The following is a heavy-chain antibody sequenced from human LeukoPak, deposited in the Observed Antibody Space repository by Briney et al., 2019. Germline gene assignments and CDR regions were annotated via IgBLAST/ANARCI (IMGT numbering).Heavy chain of an antibody. D-gene: IGHD6-19*01. J-gene: IGHJ4*02. CDR3: AKLDSSGWQTLDY. CDR1: GFTFSSYA. Sequence: HSGGSLRLSCAASGFTFSSYAMSWVRQAPGKGLEWVSAISGSGGSTYYADSVKGRFTISRDNSKNTLYLQMISLRAEDTAVYYCAKLDSSGWQTLDYWGQGTLVTVSS. CDR2: ISGSGGST. V-gene: IGHV3-23*01.